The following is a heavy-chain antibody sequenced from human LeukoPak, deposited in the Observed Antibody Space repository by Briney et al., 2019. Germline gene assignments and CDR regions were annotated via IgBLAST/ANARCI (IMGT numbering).Heavy chain of an antibody. CDR3: ARDPNGDYIGAFEI. CDR1: GFTFSSYA. J-gene: IGHJ3*02. D-gene: IGHD4-17*01. CDR2: ISGAGGTT. Sequence: GGSLRLSCAASGFTFSSYAMMWLRQAPGKGLEWVSAISGAGGTTLYADSVKGRFTISRDNSKNTLYLQMSSLRAEDTAVYYCARDPNGDYIGAFEIWGQGTMVTVSA. V-gene: IGHV3-23*01.